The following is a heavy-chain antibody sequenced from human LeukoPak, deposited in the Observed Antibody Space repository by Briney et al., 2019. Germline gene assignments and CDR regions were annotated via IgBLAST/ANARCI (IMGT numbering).Heavy chain of an antibody. CDR1: GYSISSGYY. Sequence: PSETLSLTCAVSGYSISSGYYWGWIRQPPGKALEWIGSIYHSGSTYYNPSLKSRVTISVDTSKNQFSLKLSSVTAADTAVYYCARDFLEGSGYYYGSGSYAFDIRGQGTMVTVSS. J-gene: IGHJ3*02. CDR2: IYHSGST. V-gene: IGHV4-38-2*02. D-gene: IGHD3-10*01. CDR3: ARDFLEGSGYYYGSGSYAFDI.